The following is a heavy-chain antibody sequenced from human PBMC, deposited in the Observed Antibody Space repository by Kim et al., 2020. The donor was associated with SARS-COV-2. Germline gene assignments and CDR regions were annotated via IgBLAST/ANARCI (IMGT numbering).Heavy chain of an antibody. J-gene: IGHJ3*02. CDR1: GGSISSGGYY. CDR3: ARDKPYYDILTGYYNVISDAFDI. CDR2: IYYSGST. V-gene: IGHV4-31*03. D-gene: IGHD3-9*01. Sequence: SETLSLTCTVSGGSISSGGYYWSWIRQHPGKGLEWIGYIYYSGSTYYNPSLKSRVTISVDTSKNQFSLKLSSVTAADTAVYYCARDKPYYDILTGYYNVISDAFDIWGQGTMVTVSS.